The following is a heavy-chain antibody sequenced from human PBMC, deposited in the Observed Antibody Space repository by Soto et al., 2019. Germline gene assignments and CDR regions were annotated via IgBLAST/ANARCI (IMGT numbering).Heavy chain of an antibody. V-gene: IGHV4-34*01. CDR1: GGSLSGYY. CDR3: ARIEAFDNYQAR. CDR2: IYHSGST. Sequence: QVKLQEWGAGLLKPSETLSLTCAVYGGSLSGYYWSWIRQFPGKGLEWFGEIYHSGSTRYNPSLKCRVIIAADTSKNQSSVQLRSVTAADTSVYFCARIEAFDNYQARWGQGALVTVS. D-gene: IGHD1-20*01. J-gene: IGHJ4*02.